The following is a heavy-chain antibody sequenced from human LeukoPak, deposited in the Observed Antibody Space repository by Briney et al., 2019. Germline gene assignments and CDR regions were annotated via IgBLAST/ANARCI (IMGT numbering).Heavy chain of an antibody. J-gene: IGHJ4*02. CDR3: ARGRGVRGVRHPNDY. CDR1: GGTFSSYA. V-gene: IGHV1-8*02. D-gene: IGHD3-10*01. CDR2: MNPNSGNT. Sequence: ASVKASCKASGGTFSSYAISWVRQATGQGLEWMGWMNPNSGNTGYAQKFQGRVTMTRNTSISTAYMELSSLRSEDTAVYYCARGRGVRGVRHPNDYWGQGTLVTVSS.